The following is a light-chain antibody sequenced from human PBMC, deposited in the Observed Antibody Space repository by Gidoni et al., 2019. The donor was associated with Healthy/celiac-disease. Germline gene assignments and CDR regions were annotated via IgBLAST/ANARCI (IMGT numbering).Light chain of an antibody. CDR1: SSDVGGYNY. Sequence: QSALTQPASVSGSPVQSITISCTGTSSDVGGYNYVSWYQQHPGKAPKLMIYDVSNLPSAVSNRFSGSKSGNTASLTISGLQAEDEADYYCSSYTSSSTLVFGGGTKLTVL. J-gene: IGLJ2*01. CDR2: DVS. V-gene: IGLV2-14*01. CDR3: SSYTSSSTLV.